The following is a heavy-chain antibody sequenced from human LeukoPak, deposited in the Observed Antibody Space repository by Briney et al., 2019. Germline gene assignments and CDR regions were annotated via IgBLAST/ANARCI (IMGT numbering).Heavy chain of an antibody. CDR2: ISWNSGSI. D-gene: IGHD3-10*01. CDR3: ATQNYYGSGSYVDAFDI. J-gene: IGHJ3*02. Sequence: GRSLRLSCAASGFTFDDYAMHWVRQAPGKGLEWVSGISWNSGSIGYADSVKGRFTISRDNSKNTLYLQMNSLRAEDTAVYYCATQNYYGSGSYVDAFDIWGQGTMVTVSS. V-gene: IGHV3-9*01. CDR1: GFTFDDYA.